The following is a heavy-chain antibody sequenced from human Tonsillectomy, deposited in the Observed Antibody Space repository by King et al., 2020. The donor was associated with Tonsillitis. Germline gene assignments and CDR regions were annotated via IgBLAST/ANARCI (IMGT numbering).Heavy chain of an antibody. V-gene: IGHV1-2*02. J-gene: IGHJ4*02. CDR1: GYTLTGHY. CDR2: INPNNGDT. Sequence: VQLVESGAEVKKPGASVKVSCKASGYTLTGHYMHWVRQAPGQGLEWMGWINPNNGDTKYAQKFQGRVIMTRDTSISTVYMELSSLRSDDTALYYCARDNGDYLVDYWGQGTLVTVSS. D-gene: IGHD4-17*01. CDR3: ARDNGDYLVDY.